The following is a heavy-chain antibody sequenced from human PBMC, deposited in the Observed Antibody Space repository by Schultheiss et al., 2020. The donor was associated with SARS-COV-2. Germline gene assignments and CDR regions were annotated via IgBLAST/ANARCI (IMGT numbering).Heavy chain of an antibody. CDR2: ISGSGGST. J-gene: IGHJ4*02. CDR1: GFTFSSYA. D-gene: IGHD3-10*01. Sequence: GGSLRLSCAASGFTFSSYAMSWVRQAPGKGLEWVSAISGSGGSTYYADSVKGRFTISRDNSKNTLYLQMNSLRAEDTAVYYCAKDPPFGFGELLPYFDYWGQGTLVTVSS. V-gene: IGHV3-23*01. CDR3: AKDPPFGFGELLPYFDY.